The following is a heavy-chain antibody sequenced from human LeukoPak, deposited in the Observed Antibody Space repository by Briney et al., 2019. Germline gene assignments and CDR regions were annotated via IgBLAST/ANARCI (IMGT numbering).Heavy chain of an antibody. Sequence: GESLKISCKGSGYSFTSYWIGWVRQMPGKSLEWMGIIYPGDSDTRYSPSFQGQVTISADKSISTAYLQWSSLKASDTAMYYCARRAITIFGVSLGMDVWGQGTTVTVSS. CDR3: ARRAITIFGVSLGMDV. CDR2: IYPGDSDT. CDR1: GYSFTSYW. J-gene: IGHJ6*02. D-gene: IGHD3-3*01. V-gene: IGHV5-51*01.